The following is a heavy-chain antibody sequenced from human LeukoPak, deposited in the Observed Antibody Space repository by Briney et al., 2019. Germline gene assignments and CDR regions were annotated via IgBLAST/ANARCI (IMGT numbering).Heavy chain of an antibody. CDR1: GGSISSGDYY. J-gene: IGHJ6*03. Sequence: SETLSLTCTVSGGSISSGDYYWSWIRQPPGKGLEWIGYIYYSGSTYYNPSLKSRVTISVDTSKNQFSLKLSSVTAADTAVYYCAGPGGDPPSNWGSDYYYYMDVWGKGTTVTVSS. D-gene: IGHD7-27*01. CDR3: AGPGGDPPSNWGSDYYYYMDV. CDR2: IYYSGST. V-gene: IGHV4-30-4*08.